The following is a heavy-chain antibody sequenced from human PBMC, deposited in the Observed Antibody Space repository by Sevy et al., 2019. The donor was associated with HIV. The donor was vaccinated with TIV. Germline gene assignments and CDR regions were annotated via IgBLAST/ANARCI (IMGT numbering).Heavy chain of an antibody. V-gene: IGHV3-9*01. D-gene: IGHD6-13*01. CDR2: INWNSGSI. CDR3: AKEYGGWYTSTWYFFDY. CDR1: GFNLDDYA. Sequence: GGSLRLSCAASGFNLDDYAMHWVRQAPGKGLEWVSGINWNSGSIAYADSVKGRFSISRDNAKNSLYPQLNSLRAEDTAVYYCAKEYGGWYTSTWYFFDYWGQGTLVTVSS. J-gene: IGHJ4*02.